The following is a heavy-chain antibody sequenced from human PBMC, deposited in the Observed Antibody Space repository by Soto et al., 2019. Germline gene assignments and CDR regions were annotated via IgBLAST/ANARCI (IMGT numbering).Heavy chain of an antibody. J-gene: IGHJ6*02. CDR1: GFTFSSYA. CDR2: ISGSGGST. D-gene: IGHD4-4*01. Sequence: EVQLLESGGGLVQPGGSLRLSCAASGFTFSSYAMSWVRQAPGKGLEWVSAISGSGGSTYYADSVKGRFTISRDNYKNTLYLQMNSLRAEDTDVYYCAKDGGGYSIPYGSYYYYGMDVWDQGTTVTVSS. CDR3: AKDGGGYSIPYGSYYYYGMDV. V-gene: IGHV3-23*01.